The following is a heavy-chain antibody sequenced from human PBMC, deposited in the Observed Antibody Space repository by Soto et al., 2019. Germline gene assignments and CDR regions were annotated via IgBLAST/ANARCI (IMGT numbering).Heavy chain of an antibody. Sequence: GGSLRLSCAASGFTFSGYWMSWARQAPGKGLEWVANIKQDGSENYFVDSVKGRFTISRDNAKNSLYLQMNSLKTDDTAVYYCARRGRRSGNYADAFDIWGQGTMVTVSS. CDR1: GFTFSGYW. D-gene: IGHD1-26*01. CDR3: ARRGRRSGNYADAFDI. V-gene: IGHV3-7*03. CDR2: IKQDGSEN. J-gene: IGHJ3*02.